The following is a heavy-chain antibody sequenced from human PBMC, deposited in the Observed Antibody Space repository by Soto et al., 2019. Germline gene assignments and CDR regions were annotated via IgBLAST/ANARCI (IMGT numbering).Heavy chain of an antibody. CDR2: ISYDGSNK. Sequence: PGGSLILSCAASGFTFGSYGMHWVRQAPGKGLEWVAVISYDGSNKYYADSVKGRFTISRDNSKNTLYLQMNSLRAEDTAVYYCAKDHDSSGYYLYYFDYWGQGTLVTVSS. CDR3: AKDHDSSGYYLYYFDY. D-gene: IGHD3-22*01. J-gene: IGHJ4*02. CDR1: GFTFGSYG. V-gene: IGHV3-30*18.